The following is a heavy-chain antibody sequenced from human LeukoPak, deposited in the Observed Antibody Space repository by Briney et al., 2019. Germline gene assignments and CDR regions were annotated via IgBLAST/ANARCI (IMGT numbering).Heavy chain of an antibody. V-gene: IGHV3-23*01. CDR1: GFTFSNYA. CDR2: ISSSSSHI. CDR3: AKGISSPLYHFHN. D-gene: IGHD3-16*01. Sequence: GGSLRLSCAASGFTFSNYAMRWVRQAPGRGREWVSSISSSSSHIYYADSVRGRFTISRDNSGNTLYLQINSLTDEDTAIYYCAKGISSPLYHFHNWAQGILVTVSS. J-gene: IGHJ4*02.